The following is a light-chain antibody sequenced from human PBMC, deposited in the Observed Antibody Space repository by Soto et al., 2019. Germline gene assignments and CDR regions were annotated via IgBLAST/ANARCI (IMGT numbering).Light chain of an antibody. CDR1: QGISNY. V-gene: IGKV1-27*01. CDR2: AAS. CDR3: QKYDSAPWT. J-gene: IGKJ1*01. Sequence: EIQMTQSPSSLSASVRDRVTITCRASQGISNYLARYQQKPGKVPKLLIYAASTLQSGVPSRFSGSGSGTDFTLTISSLQPEDVATYYCQKYDSAPWTFGQGTKVEIK.